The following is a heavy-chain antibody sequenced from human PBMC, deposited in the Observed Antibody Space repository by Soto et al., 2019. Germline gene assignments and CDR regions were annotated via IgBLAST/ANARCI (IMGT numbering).Heavy chain of an antibody. CDR3: VRDGTKTLRDWFDP. Sequence: SETLSLTCTVSGASISGYYWSWIRESAGKGLEWIGRIYATGTTDYNHSLKSRVMMSVDTSKKQFPLRLRSVTAADTAVYYCVRDGTKTLRDWFDPWGQGISVTVSS. CDR2: IYATGTT. D-gene: IGHD1-1*01. V-gene: IGHV4-4*07. CDR1: GASISGYY. J-gene: IGHJ5*02.